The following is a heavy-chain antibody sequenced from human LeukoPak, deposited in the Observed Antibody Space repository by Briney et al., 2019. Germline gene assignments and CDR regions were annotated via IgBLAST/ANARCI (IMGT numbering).Heavy chain of an antibody. CDR2: IYYSGST. CDR3: AGFLMRGWVDY. Sequence: SETLSLTCTVSGGSISSYYWSRIRQPPGKGLEWIGYIYYSGSTNYNPSLKSRVTISVDTSKNQFSLKLSSVTAADTAVYYCAGFLMRGWVDYWGQGTLVTVSS. CDR1: GGSISSYY. D-gene: IGHD6-19*01. V-gene: IGHV4-59*01. J-gene: IGHJ4*02.